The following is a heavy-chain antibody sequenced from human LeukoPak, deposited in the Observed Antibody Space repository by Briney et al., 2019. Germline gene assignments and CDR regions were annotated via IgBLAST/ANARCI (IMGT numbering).Heavy chain of an antibody. CDR1: GYTLTNYN. CDR3: ARDYGEGRVATIPLAY. V-gene: IGHV1-18*01. J-gene: IGHJ4*02. CDR2: ISGYNGKT. Sequence: ASVKVSCKASGYTLTNYNITWVRQAPGQGLEWMAWISGYNGKTNYVQNLQGRVTMTTDTSTSTAYMDLRSLRSDDTAVYYCARDYGEGRVATIPLAYWGQGTLVTVSS. D-gene: IGHD5-12*01.